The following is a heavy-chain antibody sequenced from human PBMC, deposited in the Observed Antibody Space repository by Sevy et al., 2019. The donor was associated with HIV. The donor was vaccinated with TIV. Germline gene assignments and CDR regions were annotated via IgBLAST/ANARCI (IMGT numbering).Heavy chain of an antibody. Sequence: GGSLRLSCVASGFTFSTNSMYWVRQAPGKGLEWVSYINSRSSTIHYADSVKGRFTIFRDNAQNSLYLQMNSLRGEDTAVYYCARGPSFLVVSDAPVDYWGHGTLVTVSS. V-gene: IGHV3-48*01. CDR3: ARGPSFLVVSDAPVDY. J-gene: IGHJ4*01. CDR2: INSRSSTI. CDR1: GFTFSTNS. D-gene: IGHD2-8*02.